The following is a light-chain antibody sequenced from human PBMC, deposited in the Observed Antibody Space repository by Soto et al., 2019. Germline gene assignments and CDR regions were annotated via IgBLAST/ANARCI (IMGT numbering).Light chain of an antibody. CDR2: AAS. V-gene: IGKV1-9*01. CDR3: QQANSFPHT. J-gene: IGKJ5*01. Sequence: IQLTQSPSSLSASVGDRVTITCRASQDIAIYLAWYQQKPGEAPKLLIYAASTLYGGVPSRFSGSGSGTDFALTITSLQPEDFATYYCQQANSFPHTFGQGTRLEIK. CDR1: QDIAIY.